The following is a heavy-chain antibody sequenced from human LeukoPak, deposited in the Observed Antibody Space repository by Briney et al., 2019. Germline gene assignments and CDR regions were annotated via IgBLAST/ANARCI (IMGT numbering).Heavy chain of an antibody. Sequence: GGSLRLSCAASGFTFSSYSMNWVRQAPGKGLEWVSSITSSSSYVYYADSVKGRFTISRDNAKNSLYLQMNSLRAEDTAVYYCVRGYGSGTHCDYWGQGTLVTVSS. CDR2: ITSSSSYV. CDR1: GFTFSSYS. D-gene: IGHD3-10*01. CDR3: VRGYGSGTHCDY. J-gene: IGHJ4*02. V-gene: IGHV3-21*01.